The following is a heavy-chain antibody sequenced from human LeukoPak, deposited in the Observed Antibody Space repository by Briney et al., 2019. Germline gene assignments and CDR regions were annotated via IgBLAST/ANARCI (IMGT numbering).Heavy chain of an antibody. D-gene: IGHD3-10*01. CDR3: AKEVSPPRYYYGSGHESGY. Sequence: GGSLRLSCAASGFTFSSYAMSWVRQAPGKGLEWVSAISGSGGSTYYADSVKGRFTISRDNSKNTLYLQMNSLRAEDTAVYYCAKEVSPPRYYYGSGHESGYWGQGTLVTVSS. J-gene: IGHJ4*02. V-gene: IGHV3-23*01. CDR2: ISGSGGST. CDR1: GFTFSSYA.